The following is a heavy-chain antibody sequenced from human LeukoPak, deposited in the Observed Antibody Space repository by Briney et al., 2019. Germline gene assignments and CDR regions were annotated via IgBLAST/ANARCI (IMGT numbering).Heavy chain of an antibody. Sequence: PSETLSLTCTVSGGSISSYYWSWIRQPPGKGLEWIGYIYYSGSTNYNPSLKSRVTISVDTSKNQFSLKLSSVTAADTAVYYCAREITVTRVLGYKWFDPWGQGTLVTVSS. D-gene: IGHD4-17*01. CDR3: AREITVTRVLGYKWFDP. CDR1: GGSISSYY. V-gene: IGHV4-59*01. CDR2: IYYSGST. J-gene: IGHJ5*02.